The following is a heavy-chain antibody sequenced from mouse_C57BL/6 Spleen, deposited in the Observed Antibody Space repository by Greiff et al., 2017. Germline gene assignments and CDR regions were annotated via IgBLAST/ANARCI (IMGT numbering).Heavy chain of an antibody. J-gene: IGHJ1*03. CDR3: ARSNYDDWYFDV. Sequence: EVQGVESGGGLVKPGGSLKLSCAASGFTFSSYAMSWVRQTPEKRLEWVATISAGGSYTYYPDNVKGRFTLSRDNAKNNLYLQMSQLKSEDTAMYYCARSNYDDWYFDVWGTGTTVTVSS. CDR2: ISAGGSYT. V-gene: IGHV5-4*01. D-gene: IGHD2-3*01. CDR1: GFTFSSYA.